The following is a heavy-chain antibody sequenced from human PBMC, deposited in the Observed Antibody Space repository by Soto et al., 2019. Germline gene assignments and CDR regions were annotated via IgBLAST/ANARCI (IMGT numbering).Heavy chain of an antibody. CDR1: GGTFSSYA. V-gene: IGHV1-69*13. CDR3: ASSAMDHYYYGMDV. CDR2: IIPIFGTA. Sequence: SVKVSCKSSGGTFSSYAISWVRQAPGQGLGWMGGIIPIFGTADYAQKFQGRVTITADESTSTAYMELSSLRSEDTAVYYCASSAMDHYYYGMDVWGQGTTVTVSS. J-gene: IGHJ6*02. D-gene: IGHD5-18*01.